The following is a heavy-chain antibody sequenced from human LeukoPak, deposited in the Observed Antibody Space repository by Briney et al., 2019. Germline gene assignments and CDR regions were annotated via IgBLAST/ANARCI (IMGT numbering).Heavy chain of an antibody. CDR1: GGTFSSYA. D-gene: IGHD3-16*01. CDR2: IIPIFGTA. Sequence: GASVKVSCKASGGTFSSYAISGVRQAPGQGVEWMGGIIPIFGTANYAQKFQGRVTITADESTSTAYMELSSLRSEGTAVYYCARETSFGAGTNVYCGMDVWGKGTTVTVSS. CDR3: ARETSFGAGTNVYCGMDV. V-gene: IGHV1-69*13. J-gene: IGHJ6*04.